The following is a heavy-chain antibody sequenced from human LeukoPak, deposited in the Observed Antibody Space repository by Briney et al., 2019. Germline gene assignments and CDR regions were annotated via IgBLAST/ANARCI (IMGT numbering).Heavy chain of an antibody. Sequence: HPGGSLRLSCAASGFTFSSYTMNWVRQAPGKGLEWVSYISSSSSTIYYADSVKGRFTISRDNAKNSPYLQMNSLRDEDTAVYYCSKDSGCGYWGQGTLVTVSS. CDR3: SKDSGCGY. CDR2: ISSSSSTI. J-gene: IGHJ4*02. CDR1: GFTFSSYT. D-gene: IGHD6-19*01. V-gene: IGHV3-48*02.